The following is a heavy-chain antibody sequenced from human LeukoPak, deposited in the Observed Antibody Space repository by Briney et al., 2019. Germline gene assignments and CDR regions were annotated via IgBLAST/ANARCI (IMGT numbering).Heavy chain of an antibody. CDR2: IYHSGST. D-gene: IGHD3-22*01. J-gene: IGHJ4*02. Sequence: PSETLSLTCAVSGYSISSGYYGGWIRQPPGKGLEWIGSIYHSGSTSYKPSLKSRVTISVDTTKNQFALKLSSVTAADTAVYYCARNSSGIHLDYWGQGTLVTVSS. V-gene: IGHV4-38-2*01. CDR3: ARNSSGIHLDY. CDR1: GYSISSGYY.